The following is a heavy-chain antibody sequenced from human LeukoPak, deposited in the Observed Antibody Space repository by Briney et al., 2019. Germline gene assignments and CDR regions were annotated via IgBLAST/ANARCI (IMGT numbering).Heavy chain of an antibody. J-gene: IGHJ3*02. CDR3: PRYYYASSGYYALAFDI. Sequence: GGSLRLSCAASGFTMSTYEMNWVRQAPGKGLEWVSYMNSAGTTMYYADSVKGRVIISRDNGKNSLYLQMSSLRVEDTAVYYCPRYYYASSGYYALAFDIWGQGTMVTVSS. CDR1: GFTMSTYE. CDR2: MNSAGTTM. V-gene: IGHV3-48*03. D-gene: IGHD3-22*01.